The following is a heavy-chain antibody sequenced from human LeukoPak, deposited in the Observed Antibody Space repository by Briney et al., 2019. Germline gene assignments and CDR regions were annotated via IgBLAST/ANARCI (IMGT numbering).Heavy chain of an antibody. Sequence: SSVKVSCKASGGTFSSYAISWVRQAPGQGLEWMGGIIPIFGTANYAQKFQGRVTMTTDTSTSTAYMELRSLRSDDTAVYYCARDLLEDYYGSGSYYTTFDYWGQGTLVTVSS. D-gene: IGHD3-10*01. CDR3: ARDLLEDYYGSGSYYTTFDY. CDR2: IIPIFGTA. J-gene: IGHJ4*02. V-gene: IGHV1-69*05. CDR1: GGTFSSYA.